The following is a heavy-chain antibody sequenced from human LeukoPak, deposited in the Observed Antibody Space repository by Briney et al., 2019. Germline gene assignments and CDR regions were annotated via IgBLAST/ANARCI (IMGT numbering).Heavy chain of an antibody. CDR2: MYYTGIT. D-gene: IGHD3-22*01. CDR3: ARSVDYFDNTGPHMMFDY. CDR1: GDSITSHY. Sequence: SDTLSLTCNVSGDSITSHYWNWIRQPPGKGLEWVGYMYYTGITKYNPSLKSRVTMSVDTSKNQFFLRLSSVTATDTAVYHCARSVDYFDNTGPHMMFDYWGPGSLVTVSS. V-gene: IGHV4-59*07. J-gene: IGHJ4*02.